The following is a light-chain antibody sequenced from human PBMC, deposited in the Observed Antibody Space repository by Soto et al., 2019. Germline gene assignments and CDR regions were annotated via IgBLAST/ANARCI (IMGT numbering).Light chain of an antibody. CDR3: QHSYSTPPT. CDR2: AAS. V-gene: IGKV1-39*01. J-gene: IGKJ4*01. CDR1: QSISSY. Sequence: IQMTQSPSSLSASVGDRVTITCRASQSISSYLNWYQQKPGKAPKLLIYAASSLQSGVPSRFSGSGSGTDFTLTISSLQPEDFATYYCQHSYSTPPTFGGGTKVDIK.